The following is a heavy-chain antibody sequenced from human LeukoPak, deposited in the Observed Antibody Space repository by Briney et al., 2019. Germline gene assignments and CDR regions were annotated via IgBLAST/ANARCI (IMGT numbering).Heavy chain of an antibody. CDR3: ARDLGDSSDFDY. D-gene: IGHD3-22*01. CDR2: ISSSSSYI. J-gene: IGHJ4*02. Sequence: GGSLRLSCAASGFTFSSYSMNWVRQAPGKGLEWVSSISSSSSYIYYADSVKGRFTISRDNAKNSLYLQMNSLRAEDTAVYYCARDLGDSSDFDYWGQGTVVTVSS. V-gene: IGHV3-21*01. CDR1: GFTFSSYS.